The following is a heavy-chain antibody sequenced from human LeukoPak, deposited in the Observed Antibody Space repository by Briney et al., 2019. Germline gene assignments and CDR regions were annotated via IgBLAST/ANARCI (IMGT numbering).Heavy chain of an antibody. J-gene: IGHJ4*02. V-gene: IGHV3-48*02. D-gene: IGHD2-15*01. Sequence: GGSLRLSYAASGFAFSSYRMNWVRQAPGKGLQWISYINSGSNAIYYADSVKGRFTISRDNAKNFVFLQMNSLGDDDTAVYYCAKDRGGSAHPVFDSWGQGTLVTVSS. CDR1: GFAFSSYR. CDR3: AKDRGGSAHPVFDS. CDR2: INSGSNAI.